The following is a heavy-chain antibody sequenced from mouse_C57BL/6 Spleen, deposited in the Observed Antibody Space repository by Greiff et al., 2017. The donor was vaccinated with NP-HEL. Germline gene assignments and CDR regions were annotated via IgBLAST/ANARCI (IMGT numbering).Heavy chain of an antibody. V-gene: IGHV1-76*01. CDR3: EGSPYYSNP. D-gene: IGHD2-5*01. CDR2: IYPGSGNT. J-gene: IGHJ3*02. Sequence: VQLQQSGAELVRPGASVKLSCKASGYTFTDYYINWVKQRPGQGLEWIARIYPGSGNTYYNEKFKGKATLTAEKSSSTAYMQLSSLTSEDSAVYFCEGSPYYSNPWGQGTLVTVSA. CDR1: GYTFTDYY.